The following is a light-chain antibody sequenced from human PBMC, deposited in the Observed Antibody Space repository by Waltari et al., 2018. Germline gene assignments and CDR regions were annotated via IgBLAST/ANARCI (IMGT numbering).Light chain of an antibody. CDR2: DVY. Sequence: QSALTQPRSVSGSPGQSVTISCTGTSSDVGGYNYVTWYQHHPGNTPKLLLYDVYKRAAGVPDRFSGSKAGNTASLTISGLQVEDDADYYCCSYAGSYALIFGGGTKLTVL. CDR1: SSDVGGYNY. J-gene: IGLJ2*01. V-gene: IGLV2-11*01. CDR3: CSYAGSYALI.